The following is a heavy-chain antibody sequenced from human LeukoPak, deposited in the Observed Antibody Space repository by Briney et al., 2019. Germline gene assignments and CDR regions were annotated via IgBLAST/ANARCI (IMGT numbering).Heavy chain of an antibody. D-gene: IGHD3-10*01. CDR3: ASNNVLLWFGELF. J-gene: IGHJ4*02. Sequence: SETLSLTCAVYGGSFSGYYWSWIRQPPGKGLEWIGEINHSGSTNYNPSLKSRVTISVDTSKNQFSLKLSSVTAADTAVYYCASNNVLLWFGELFWDQGTLVTVSS. CDR2: INHSGST. V-gene: IGHV4-34*01. CDR1: GGSFSGYY.